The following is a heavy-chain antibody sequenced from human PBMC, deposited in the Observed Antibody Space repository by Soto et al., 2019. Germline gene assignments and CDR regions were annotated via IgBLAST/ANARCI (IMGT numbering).Heavy chain of an antibody. CDR2: ISGRGGST. D-gene: IGHD3-10*01. J-gene: IGHJ6*02. V-gene: IGHV3-23*01. CDR1: GFTFSNYA. CDR3: ARDLRCCYYNLYYYYVLDF. Sequence: GGSLRLSCAASGFTFSNYAVTWVRQAPGKGLEWVSTISGRGGSTYYADSVKGRFTISSDNATHSLFLQMNSLRAEDTAVYYCARDLRCCYYNLYYYYVLDFCGQGSS.